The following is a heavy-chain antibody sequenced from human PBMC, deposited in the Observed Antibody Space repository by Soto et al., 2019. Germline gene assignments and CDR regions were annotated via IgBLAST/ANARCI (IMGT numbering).Heavy chain of an antibody. CDR1: GGSISSSSYY. D-gene: IGHD3-3*01. CDR3: ARLDFWSGYTTWYFDL. V-gene: IGHV4-39*01. J-gene: IGHJ2*01. CDR2: IYYSGST. Sequence: QLQLQESGPGLVKPSETLSLTCTVSGGSISSSSYYWGWIRQPPGKGLEWIGSIYYSGSTYYNPSLKSRVTISVDTSKNQFSLKLSSVTAADTAVYYCARLDFWSGYTTWYFDLWGRGTLVTVSS.